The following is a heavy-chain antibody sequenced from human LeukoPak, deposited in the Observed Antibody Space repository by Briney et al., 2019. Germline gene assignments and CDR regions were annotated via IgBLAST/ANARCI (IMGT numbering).Heavy chain of an antibody. Sequence: GGSLRLSCAASGFTFDDYAMHWVRQAPAKGMEWVSGISWNSGSIGYADSVKGRFTISRDNAKNSLYLQMNSLRAEDTALYYCAKKGMVGATGFDYWGQGTLVTVSS. J-gene: IGHJ4*02. D-gene: IGHD1-26*01. CDR1: GFTFDDYA. CDR2: ISWNSGSI. CDR3: AKKGMVGATGFDY. V-gene: IGHV3-9*01.